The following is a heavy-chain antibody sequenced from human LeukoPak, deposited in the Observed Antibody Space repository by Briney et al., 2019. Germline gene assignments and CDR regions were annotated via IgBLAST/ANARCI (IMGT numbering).Heavy chain of an antibody. CDR1: GFPFDVYA. D-gene: IGHD2-21*01. Sequence: PGRSLKLSCAASGFPFDVYAMHWVRQAPGRGLEWVAGISWNSASIAYADSVKGRFTISRDNGDHSVYLQMTSPRLEDTALYYCAKGPPIGTPYYYFDYWGQGALVTVSS. CDR3: AKGPPIGTPYYYFDY. CDR2: ISWNSASI. V-gene: IGHV3-9*01. J-gene: IGHJ4*02.